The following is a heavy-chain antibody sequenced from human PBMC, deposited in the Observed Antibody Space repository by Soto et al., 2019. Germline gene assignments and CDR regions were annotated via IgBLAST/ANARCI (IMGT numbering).Heavy chain of an antibody. Sequence: EVQLVESGGGLVQPGGSLRLSCAASGFTFSSYWMSWVRQAPGKGLEWVANIKQDGSEKYYVDSVKGRFTISRDNAKNSLYLQMNSLRAEDTAVYYCARDRNSRGCSSTSCYTILKDEFRFSPVDYWGQGTLVTVSS. CDR3: ARDRNSRGCSSTSCYTILKDEFRFSPVDY. J-gene: IGHJ4*02. V-gene: IGHV3-7*03. D-gene: IGHD2-2*02. CDR2: IKQDGSEK. CDR1: GFTFSSYW.